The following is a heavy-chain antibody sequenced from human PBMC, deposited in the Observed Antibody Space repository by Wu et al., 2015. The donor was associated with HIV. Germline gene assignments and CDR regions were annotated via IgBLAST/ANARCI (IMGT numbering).Heavy chain of an antibody. CDR2: LNPSGGRR. CDR1: GYTFTTYS. J-gene: IGHJ6*04. D-gene: IGHD3-16*01. V-gene: IGHV1-46*01. CDR3: GREQYGAVSGXSMDV. Sequence: QVQLVQSGAEVKEPGASVKISCKASGYTFTTYSIHWVRQAPGQGLEWVGTLNPSGGRRRNALKFRDRITMTRDMSTSTVYMELKRLTSEDTAVYYCGREQYGAVSGXSMDVWGKGTTVIVSS.